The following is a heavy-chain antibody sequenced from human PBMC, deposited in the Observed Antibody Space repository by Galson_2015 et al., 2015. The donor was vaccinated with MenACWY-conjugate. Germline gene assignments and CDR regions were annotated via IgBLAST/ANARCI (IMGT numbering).Heavy chain of an antibody. CDR2: IDPSDSYT. CDR1: AFSFTSYW. Sequence: QSGAEVTRPGESLRISCKGSAFSFTSYWISWVRQMPGKGLEWMGMIDPSDSYTNYSPSFQGHVTFSADKSISTAYLQWSSLKASDTAMYYCAIRAIVGAALGLYHGMDVWGQGTTVTVSS. D-gene: IGHD1-26*01. J-gene: IGHJ6*02. V-gene: IGHV5-10-1*01. CDR3: AIRAIVGAALGLYHGMDV.